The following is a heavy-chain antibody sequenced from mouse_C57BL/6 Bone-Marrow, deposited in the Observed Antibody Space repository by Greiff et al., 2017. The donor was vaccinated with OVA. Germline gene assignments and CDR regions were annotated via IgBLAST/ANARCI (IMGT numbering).Heavy chain of an antibody. Sequence: VQLKQSGPELVKPGASVKMSCKASGYTFTDYNMHWVKQSHGKSLEWIGYINPNNGGTSYNQKFKGKATLTVNKSSSTAYMELRSLTSEDSAVYYCAREGDYYDYDPYWYFDVWGTGTTVTVSS. J-gene: IGHJ1*03. CDR2: INPNNGGT. V-gene: IGHV1-22*01. CDR1: GYTFTDYN. D-gene: IGHD2-4*01. CDR3: AREGDYYDYDPYWYFDV.